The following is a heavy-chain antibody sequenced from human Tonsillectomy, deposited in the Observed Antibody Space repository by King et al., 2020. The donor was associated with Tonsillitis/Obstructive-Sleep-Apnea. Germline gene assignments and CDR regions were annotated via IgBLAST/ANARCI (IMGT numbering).Heavy chain of an antibody. J-gene: IGHJ4*02. CDR3: TTLLGSCSSTSCSGY. D-gene: IGHD2-2*01. V-gene: IGHV3-15*01. CDR2: IKSKTDGGTT. Sequence: VQLVESGGGLVKPGGSLRLSCAASGFTFSNAWMTWVRQAPGKGLEWVGRIKSKTDGGTTDYAAPVKGRFTISRDDSKNTLYLQMNSLKTEDTAVYYCTTLLGSCSSTSCSGYWGQGTLVTVSS. CDR1: GFTFSNAW.